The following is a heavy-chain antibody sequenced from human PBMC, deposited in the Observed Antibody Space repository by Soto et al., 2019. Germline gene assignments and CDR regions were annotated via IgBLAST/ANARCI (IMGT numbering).Heavy chain of an antibody. Sequence: GGSLRLSCAVSGFTFSDHYMDWVRQAPGKGLEWVGRIRNKPNGYTTEYAASVKGRFTVSRDDSKNSMYLQMNSLKTEDTAVYYCGRLGVNGTPRWGQGTLVTVSS. CDR3: GRLGVNGTPR. CDR2: IRNKPNGYTT. D-gene: IGHD1-20*01. CDR1: GFTFSDHY. J-gene: IGHJ4*02. V-gene: IGHV3-72*01.